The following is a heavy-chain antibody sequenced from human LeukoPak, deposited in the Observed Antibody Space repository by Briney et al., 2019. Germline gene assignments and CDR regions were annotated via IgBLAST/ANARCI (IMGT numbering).Heavy chain of an antibody. CDR3: AREGGYSYAFDP. J-gene: IGHJ5*02. CDR1: GGTFSSYA. V-gene: IGHV1-69*01. CDR2: IIPIFGTA. Sequence: ASVKVSCKASGGTFSSYAISWVRQAPGQGLEWMGGIIPIFGTANYAQKFQGRVTITADESTSTAYMELSSLRSEDTAVYYCAREGGYSYAFDPWGQGTLVTVSP. D-gene: IGHD5-18*01.